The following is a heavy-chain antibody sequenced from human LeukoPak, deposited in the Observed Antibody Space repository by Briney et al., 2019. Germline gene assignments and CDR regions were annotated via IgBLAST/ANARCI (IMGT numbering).Heavy chain of an antibody. J-gene: IGHJ4*02. CDR3: ARARYVRRDGYNFDY. Sequence: SETLSLTCTVSGGSISSYYWSWIRQPAGKGLEWIGRIYTSGSTNYNPSLKSRVTMSVDTSKNQFSLKLSSVTAADTAVYYCARARYVRRDGYNFDYWGQGTLVTVSS. V-gene: IGHV4-4*07. D-gene: IGHD5-24*01. CDR1: GGSISSYY. CDR2: IYTSGST.